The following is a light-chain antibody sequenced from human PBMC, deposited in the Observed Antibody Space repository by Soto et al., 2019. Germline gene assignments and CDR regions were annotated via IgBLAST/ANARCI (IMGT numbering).Light chain of an antibody. V-gene: IGKV3-11*01. CDR2: DAS. J-gene: IGKJ1*01. CDR3: QQRSNWPWT. Sequence: EIVLTQSTATLSLSPGERATLSCRASQSVSSYLAWYQQKPGQAPRLLIYDASNRATGIPARFSGSGSGTDFTLTISSLEPEDFAVYYCQQRSNWPWTFGQGTNVDIK. CDR1: QSVSSY.